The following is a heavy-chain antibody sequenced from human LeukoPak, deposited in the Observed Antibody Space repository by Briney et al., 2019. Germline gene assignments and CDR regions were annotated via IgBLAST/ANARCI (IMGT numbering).Heavy chain of an antibody. CDR3: ARGLYDYVWGSYRLAASWFDP. CDR1: GGSFSGYY. CDR2: INHSGST. D-gene: IGHD3-16*02. V-gene: IGHV4-34*01. J-gene: IGHJ5*02. Sequence: PSETLSLTCAVYGGSFSGYYWSWLRQPPGKGLEWIGEINHSGSTNYNPSLKSRVTISVDTSKNQFSLKLSSVTAADTAVYYCARGLYDYVWGSYRLAASWFDPWGQGTLVTVSS.